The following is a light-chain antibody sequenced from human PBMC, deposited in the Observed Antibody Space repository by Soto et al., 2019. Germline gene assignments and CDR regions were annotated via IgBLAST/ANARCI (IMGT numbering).Light chain of an antibody. CDR3: SSYTSSSTYV. V-gene: IGLV2-14*03. CDR1: SSDIGGYNY. Sequence: QSALTQPASVSGSPGQSITISSPGTSSDIGGYNYVSWYQHHPGKAPKLMIYDVSNRPSGVSNRFSGSKSGNTASLTISGLQAEDEADYYCSSYTSSSTYVFGTGTKVTVL. CDR2: DVS. J-gene: IGLJ1*01.